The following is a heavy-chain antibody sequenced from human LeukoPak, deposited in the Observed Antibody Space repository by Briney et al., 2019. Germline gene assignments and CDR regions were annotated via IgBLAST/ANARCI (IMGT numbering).Heavy chain of an antibody. CDR3: ARDSAPGGSSLDY. CDR2: ISSSSSYI. D-gene: IGHD2-15*01. J-gene: IGHJ4*02. V-gene: IGHV3-21*04. CDR1: GFTFSSYG. Sequence: GGSLRLSCAASGFTFSSYGMHWVRQAPGKGLEWVSSISSSSSYIYYADSVKGRFTISRDNAKNSLYLQMNSLRAEDTAVYYCARDSAPGGSSLDYWGQGTLVTVSS.